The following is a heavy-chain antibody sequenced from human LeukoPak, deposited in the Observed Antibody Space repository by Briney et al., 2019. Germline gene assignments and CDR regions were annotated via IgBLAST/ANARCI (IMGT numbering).Heavy chain of an antibody. D-gene: IGHD6-19*01. CDR2: INHSGST. V-gene: IGHV4-34*01. CDR1: GGSFSGYY. Sequence: PSETLSLTCAVYGGSFSGYYWSWIRQPPGKGREWIGEINHSGSTNYNPSLKSRATISVDTSKNQFSRKLSSVTAAATAVYYCARLYSSGWAAWFDPCGQGTLVTVSS. J-gene: IGHJ5*02. CDR3: ARLYSSGWAAWFDP.